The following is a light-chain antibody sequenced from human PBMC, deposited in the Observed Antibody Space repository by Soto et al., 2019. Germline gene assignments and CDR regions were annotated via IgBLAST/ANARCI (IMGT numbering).Light chain of an antibody. CDR2: GAS. J-gene: IGKJ5*01. CDR3: QQYNNWPPIT. CDR1: QSVSSSY. V-gene: IGKV3-20*01. Sequence: EIVLTQSTGTLSLSPGERATLSCRASQSVSSSYLAWYQQKPGQAPRLLIYGASSRATGIPDGFSGSGSGTEFTLTISSLQSEDFAVYYCQQYNNWPPITFGKGTRLEIK.